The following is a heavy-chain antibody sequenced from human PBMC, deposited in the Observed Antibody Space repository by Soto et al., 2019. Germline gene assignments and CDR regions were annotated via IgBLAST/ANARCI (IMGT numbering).Heavy chain of an antibody. J-gene: IGHJ4*02. CDR2: IYPGDSDT. CDR1: GYSFTNYW. V-gene: IGHV5-51*01. Sequence: GESLKISCKVSGYSFTNYWIGWVRQLPGKGLEWMGTIYPGDSDTKYSQSFRGQVTISADNSISTAYLQWSSLKASDTAVYYCARPTTASLYFDYWGQGTLVTVSS. D-gene: IGHD5-12*01. CDR3: ARPTTASLYFDY.